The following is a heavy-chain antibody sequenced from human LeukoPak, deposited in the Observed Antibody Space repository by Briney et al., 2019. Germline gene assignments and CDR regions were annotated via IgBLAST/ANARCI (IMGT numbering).Heavy chain of an antibody. CDR1: GFRVSTYP. V-gene: IGHV3-23*01. J-gene: IGHJ4*02. Sequence: PGWSLRLSCTASGFRVSTYPMAWVRQAPGKGLQWVSTITASGTDTFYADSVKGRFTISRDNSKNTLSLQMNSLRAEDTALYYCAKYTSGWVNDYWGQGTLVTVSS. D-gene: IGHD6-19*01. CDR2: ITASGTDT. CDR3: AKYTSGWVNDY.